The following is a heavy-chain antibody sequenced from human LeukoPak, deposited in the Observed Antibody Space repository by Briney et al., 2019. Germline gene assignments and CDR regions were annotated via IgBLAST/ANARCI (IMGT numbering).Heavy chain of an antibody. V-gene: IGHV3-33*06. CDR3: ANIAARGGSDY. J-gene: IGHJ4*02. CDR2: IWYDGSNK. CDR1: GFTFTSYG. D-gene: IGHD6-6*01. Sequence: GGSLRLSCAASGFTFTSYGMHWVRQAPGQGLEWVAVIWYDGSNKNYADTVKGRVTISRDNSKNTLYLQMNSLRAEDTAVYYCANIAARGGSDYWGQGTLVTVSS.